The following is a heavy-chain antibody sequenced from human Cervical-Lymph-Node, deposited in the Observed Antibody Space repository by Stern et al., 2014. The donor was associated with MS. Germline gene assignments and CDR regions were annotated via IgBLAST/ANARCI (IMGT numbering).Heavy chain of an antibody. CDR2: IYVGNSET. CDR1: GYSFTYHW. Sequence: EVQLVQSGLEMKKPGESLKISCKGSGYSFTYHWIAWLRQMPGKGLEWMGVIYVGNSETRYSPSFRGQVTISADKSISTAYLQWTSLKASDSAMYYCARPFGEDSHWYFDLWGRGTLVSVPS. V-gene: IGHV5-51*03. J-gene: IGHJ2*01. CDR3: ARPFGEDSHWYFDL. D-gene: IGHD4-17*01.